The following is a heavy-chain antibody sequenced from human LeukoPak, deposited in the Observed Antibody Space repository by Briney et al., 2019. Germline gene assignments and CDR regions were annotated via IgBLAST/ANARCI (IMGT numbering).Heavy chain of an antibody. V-gene: IGHV4-61*01. CDR3: ARVSQLERVDN. CDR2: IYYSGST. J-gene: IGHJ4*02. CDR1: GASVSSGSYY. Sequence: SETLSLTCTVSGASVSSGSYYWRWIRQPPGKGLEWIGYIYYSGSTNYNPSLKSRVTISVDTSKNQFSLKMNSVTAADTAVYYCARVSQLERVDNWGQGTLVTVSS. D-gene: IGHD1-1*01.